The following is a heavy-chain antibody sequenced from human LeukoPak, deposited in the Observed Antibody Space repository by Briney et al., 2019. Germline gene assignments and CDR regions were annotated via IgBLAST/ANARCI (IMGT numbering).Heavy chain of an antibody. CDR3: AKDGYDFWSGYPQRHYYYYYGMDV. D-gene: IGHD3-3*01. CDR1: GFTFSSYA. CDR2: ISGSGGST. J-gene: IGHJ6*02. V-gene: IGHV3-23*01. Sequence: GGSLRLSCAASGFTFSSYAMSWVRQAPGKGLEWVSAISGSGGSTHYADSVKGRFTISRDNSKNTLYLQMNSLRAEDTAVYYCAKDGYDFWSGYPQRHYYYYYGMDVWGQGTTVTVSS.